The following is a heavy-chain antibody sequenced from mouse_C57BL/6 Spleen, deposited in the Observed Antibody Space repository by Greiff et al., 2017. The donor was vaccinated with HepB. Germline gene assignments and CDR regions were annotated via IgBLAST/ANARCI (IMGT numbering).Heavy chain of an antibody. CDR1: GYTFTSYW. Sequence: QVQLKQPGAELVKPGASVKLSCKASGYTFTSYWMHWVKQRPGQGLEWIGMIHPNSGSTNYNEKFKSKATLTVDKSSSTAYMQLSSLTSEDSAVYYCARTIGLLRSYYAMDYWGQGTSVTVSS. CDR2: IHPNSGST. V-gene: IGHV1-64*01. CDR3: ARTIGLLRSYYAMDY. D-gene: IGHD1-1*01. J-gene: IGHJ4*01.